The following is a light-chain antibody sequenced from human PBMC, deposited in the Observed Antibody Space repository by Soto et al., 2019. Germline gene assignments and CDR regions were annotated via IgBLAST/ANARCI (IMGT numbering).Light chain of an antibody. CDR3: QHYNSYSEA. CDR2: KAS. J-gene: IGKJ1*01. V-gene: IGKV1-5*03. CDR1: QSISGW. Sequence: EIQMTQSPSTLSASVRDRVTITCRASQSISGWLAWYQQKPGKAPKLLIYKASTLKSGVPSRFSGSGSGTEFTLTISSLQPDDFATYYCQHYNSYSEAFGQGTKVDI.